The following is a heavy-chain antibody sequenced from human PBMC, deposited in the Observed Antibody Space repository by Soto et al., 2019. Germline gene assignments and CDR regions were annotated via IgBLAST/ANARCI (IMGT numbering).Heavy chain of an antibody. CDR2: ISYDGSNK. V-gene: IGHV3-30-3*01. D-gene: IGHD1-26*01. Sequence: GGSLRLSCAASGFTFSSYAMHWVRQAPGKGLEWVAVISYDGSNKYYADSVKGRFTISRDNSKNTLYLQMNSLRAEDTAVYYCARDWDRPNPGYFDYWGQGTLVTVSS. CDR1: GFTFSSYA. CDR3: ARDWDRPNPGYFDY. J-gene: IGHJ4*02.